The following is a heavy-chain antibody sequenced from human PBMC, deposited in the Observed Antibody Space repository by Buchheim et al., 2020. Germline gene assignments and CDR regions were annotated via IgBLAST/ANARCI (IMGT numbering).Heavy chain of an antibody. CDR1: GFTFSSYA. CDR3: ARGSEMATIPSFDY. CDR2: ISYDGSNK. D-gene: IGHD5-24*01. V-gene: IGHV3-30*04. J-gene: IGHJ4*02. Sequence: QVQLVESGGGVVQPGRSLRLSCAASGFTFSSYAMHWVRQAPGKGLEWVAVISYDGSNKYYADSVKGRFTISRDNYKNTLYLQMNSLRAEDTAVYYCARGSEMATIPSFDYWGQGTL.